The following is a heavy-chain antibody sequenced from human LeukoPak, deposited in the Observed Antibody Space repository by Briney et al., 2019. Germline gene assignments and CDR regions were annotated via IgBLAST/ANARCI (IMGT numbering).Heavy chain of an antibody. CDR3: ARVPRVSIAVAGTLDY. V-gene: IGHV3-48*01. Sequence: GGSLRLSCAASGFTFSSYSMNWVRQAPGKGLEWVSXXXRSSSTIYYADSVKGRFTISRDNAKNSLYLQMNSLRAEDTAVYYCARVPRVSIAVAGTLDYWGQGTLVTVSS. CDR1: GFTFSSYS. CDR2: XXRSSSTI. D-gene: IGHD6-19*01. J-gene: IGHJ4*02.